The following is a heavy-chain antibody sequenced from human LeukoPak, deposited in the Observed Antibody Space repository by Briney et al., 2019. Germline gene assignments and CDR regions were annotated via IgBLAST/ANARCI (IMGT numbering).Heavy chain of an antibody. J-gene: IGHJ4*02. CDR3: AGGAAREADY. V-gene: IGHV4-30-2*02. Sequence: SQTLSLTCTVSGGSISSGGYYWSWIRQPPGKGLEWIGYIYHSGSTNYNPSLKSRVTISVDTSKNQFSLKLSSVTAADTAVYYCAGGAAREADYWGQGTLVTVSS. CDR1: GGSISSGGYY. CDR2: IYHSGST. D-gene: IGHD6-6*01.